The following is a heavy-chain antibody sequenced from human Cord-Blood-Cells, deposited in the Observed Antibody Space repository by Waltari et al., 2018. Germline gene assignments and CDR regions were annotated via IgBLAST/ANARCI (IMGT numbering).Heavy chain of an antibody. CDR3: ARGFPSSSSSWFDP. D-gene: IGHD6-6*01. CDR2: IYTRGST. V-gene: IGHV4-4*07. J-gene: IGHJ5*02. CDR1: AVSISSYS. Sequence: QLQLQESGPGLVTPSATLSLPCTASAVSISSYSWRWVRQPAGKGLEWIGRIYTRGSTNYNPSLKSRVTMSVDTSKNQFPLKLSAVTAADTAVYYCARGFPSSSSSWFDPWGQGTLVTVSS.